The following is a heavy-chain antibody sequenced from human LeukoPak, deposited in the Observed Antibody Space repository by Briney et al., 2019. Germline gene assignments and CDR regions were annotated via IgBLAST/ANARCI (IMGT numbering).Heavy chain of an antibody. CDR2: IYHSGNT. CDR3: ARDGGSYSDIAEYFQH. D-gene: IGHD4-17*01. CDR1: GGSVSSGPYY. Sequence: PSETLSLTCTVSGGSVSSGPYYWSWIRQPPGKGLEWIGYIYHSGNTNYNPSLKSRVTISVDRSKNQFSLKLSSVTAADTAVYYCARDGGSYSDIAEYFQHWGQGTLV. V-gene: IGHV4-61*01. J-gene: IGHJ1*01.